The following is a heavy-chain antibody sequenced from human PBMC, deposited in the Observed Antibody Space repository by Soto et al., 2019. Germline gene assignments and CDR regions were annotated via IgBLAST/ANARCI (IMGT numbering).Heavy chain of an antibody. CDR2: INPSGGST. CDR1: GYTFTTYY. Sequence: ASVKVSCKASGYTFTTYYIHWVRPAPGQGLECMGVINPSGGSTSSAQKFQGRVTMTRDTSTSTVSMELSSLRSEDTSMYYCARSPCYENCLDCWGQGTLVTVSS. V-gene: IGHV1-46*01. D-gene: IGHD5-12*01. CDR3: ARSPCYENCLDC. J-gene: IGHJ5*01.